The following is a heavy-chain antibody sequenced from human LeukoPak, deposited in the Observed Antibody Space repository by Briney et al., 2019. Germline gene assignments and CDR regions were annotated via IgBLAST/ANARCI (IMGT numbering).Heavy chain of an antibody. Sequence: GGSLRLSCAASGFTFSNYGTHWVRQAPGKGLEWVAVISYDGSNKYYADSVKGRFTISRDNSKNTLYLQMNSLRAEDTAVYYCARDLGSSGWPADYWGQGTLVTVSS. J-gene: IGHJ4*02. CDR3: ARDLGSSGWPADY. CDR2: ISYDGSNK. CDR1: GFTFSNYG. V-gene: IGHV3-30*03. D-gene: IGHD6-19*01.